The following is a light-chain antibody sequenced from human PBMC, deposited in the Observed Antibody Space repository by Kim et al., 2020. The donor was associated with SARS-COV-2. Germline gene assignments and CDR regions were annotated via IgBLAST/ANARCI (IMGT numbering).Light chain of an antibody. Sequence: AVGDRVTITCRASQRISSWLAWYQQKPGKAPKLLIYDASTLPRGVPSRFSGSGSGTEFTLTISSLQPDDFATYYCQHCYTYSPWTFGQGTKVDIK. CDR1: QRISSW. J-gene: IGKJ1*01. CDR2: DAS. V-gene: IGKV1-5*01. CDR3: QHCYTYSPWT.